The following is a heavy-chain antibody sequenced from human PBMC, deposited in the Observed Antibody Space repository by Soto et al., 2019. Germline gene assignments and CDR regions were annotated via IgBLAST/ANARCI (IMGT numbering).Heavy chain of an antibody. CDR3: ARADAGPSDSNPWFFEF. Sequence: QVQLQQWGAGLLKPSETLSLTCAVSGGSLSGYHWSWIRKVPGKGLEWIGESNHYGGTVYNPSLSSRLTVSVATSKNHFSLTLTSVTAADTAVYYCARADAGPSDSNPWFFEFWGRGALVTVSS. CDR1: GGSLSGYH. CDR2: SNHYGGT. V-gene: IGHV4-34*01. D-gene: IGHD2-8*01. J-gene: IGHJ2*01.